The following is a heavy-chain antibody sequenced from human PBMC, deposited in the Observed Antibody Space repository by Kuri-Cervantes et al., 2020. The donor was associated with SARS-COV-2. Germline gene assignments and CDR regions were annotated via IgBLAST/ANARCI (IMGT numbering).Heavy chain of an antibody. CDR1: KFTFSTSG. CDR2: IRYDGNNI. CDR3: AKDRLEQQLAWYFDL. V-gene: IGHV3-30*02. Sequence: GGSLRLSCEAAKFTFSTSGMHWVRQAPGKGLEWVAFIRYDGNNISYADSVKGRFTISRDNSKNTLYLQMNSLRAEDTAVYYCAKDRLEQQLAWYFDLWGRGTLVTVSS. D-gene: IGHD6-13*01. J-gene: IGHJ2*01.